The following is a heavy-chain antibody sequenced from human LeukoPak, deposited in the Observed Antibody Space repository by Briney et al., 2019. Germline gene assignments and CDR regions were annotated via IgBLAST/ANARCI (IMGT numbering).Heavy chain of an antibody. D-gene: IGHD2-15*01. CDR2: IYYSGST. V-gene: IGHV4-39*01. Sequence: SETLSLTCTVSGGSISSSSYYWGRIRQPPGKGLEWIGRIYYSGSTYYNPSLKSRVTISVDTSKNQFSLKLSSVTAADTAVYYCASPRRYCSGGSCYSLRIDYWGQGTLVTVSS. CDR1: GGSISSSSYY. J-gene: IGHJ4*02. CDR3: ASPRRYCSGGSCYSLRIDY.